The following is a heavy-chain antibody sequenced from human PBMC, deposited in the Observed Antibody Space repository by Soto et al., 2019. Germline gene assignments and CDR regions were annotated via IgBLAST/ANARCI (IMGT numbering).Heavy chain of an antibody. CDR3: ARDVSPGSSSLYLDAFDI. Sequence: EVQLEESGGDLVQPGGSLRLSCAASGFTLSAYWMTWVRQAPGQGLEWVANINRDGSKKSYLDSVRGRFTISRDNVGNSLYLQMHSLRANDTALYYCARDVSPGSSSLYLDAFDIWGQGTRVTVSS. CDR1: GFTLSAYW. D-gene: IGHD6-13*01. V-gene: IGHV3-7*05. CDR2: INRDGSKK. J-gene: IGHJ3*02.